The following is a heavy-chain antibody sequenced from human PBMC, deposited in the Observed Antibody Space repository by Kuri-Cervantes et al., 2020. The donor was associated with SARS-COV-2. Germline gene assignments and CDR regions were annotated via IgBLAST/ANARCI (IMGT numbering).Heavy chain of an antibody. D-gene: IGHD3-3*01. J-gene: IGHJ6*02. CDR1: GFTFSSYS. CDR3: ARDIYGGLRIDIYYGMDV. V-gene: IGHV3-48*01. CDR2: ISSSSSTI. Sequence: GESLKISCAASGFTFSSYSMNWVRQAPGKGLEWVSYISSSSSTIYYADSVKGRFTISRDNSKNTLYLQMNSLRAEDTAVYYCARDIYGGLRIDIYYGMDVWGQGTTVTVSS.